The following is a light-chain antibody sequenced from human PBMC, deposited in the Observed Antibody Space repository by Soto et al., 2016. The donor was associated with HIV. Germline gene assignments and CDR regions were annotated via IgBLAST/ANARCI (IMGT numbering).Light chain of an antibody. J-gene: IGKJ1*01. CDR2: KTS. V-gene: IGKV1-5*03. CDR1: QSVSVW. Sequence: DIQMTQFPSTLSASISDRVTITCRASQSVSVWLAWYQQKPGKAPNLLIFKTSTLEVGVPSRFSGSGSGTDFTLTLSSVQPDDVGTYYCQQYNTVPWTFGQGT. CDR3: QQYNTVPWT.